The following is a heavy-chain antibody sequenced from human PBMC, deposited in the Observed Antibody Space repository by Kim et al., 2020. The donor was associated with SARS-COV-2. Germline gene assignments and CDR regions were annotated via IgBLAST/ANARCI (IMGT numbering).Heavy chain of an antibody. Sequence: ASVKVSCKASGYTFTSYYMHWVRQAPGQGLEWMGIINPSGGSTSYAQKFQGRVTMTRDTSTSTVYMELSSLRSEDTAVYYCARTIFGIYTTLGRCGMDVWGQGTTVTVSS. D-gene: IGHD3-3*01. CDR1: GYTFTSYY. CDR3: ARTIFGIYTTLGRCGMDV. J-gene: IGHJ6*02. CDR2: INPSGGST. V-gene: IGHV1-46*01.